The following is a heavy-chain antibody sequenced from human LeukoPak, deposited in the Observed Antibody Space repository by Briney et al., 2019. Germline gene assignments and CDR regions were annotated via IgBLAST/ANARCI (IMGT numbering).Heavy chain of an antibody. Sequence: GGSLRLSCAASGFTFDDYAMHWVRQAPGKGLEWVSGISWNSGSIGYADSVKGRFTISRDNAKNSLYLQMSSLRAEDTAVYYCARDSTNMDVWGKGTTVTVSS. D-gene: IGHD2-2*01. CDR3: ARDSTNMDV. V-gene: IGHV3-9*01. CDR1: GFTFDDYA. CDR2: ISWNSGSI. J-gene: IGHJ6*03.